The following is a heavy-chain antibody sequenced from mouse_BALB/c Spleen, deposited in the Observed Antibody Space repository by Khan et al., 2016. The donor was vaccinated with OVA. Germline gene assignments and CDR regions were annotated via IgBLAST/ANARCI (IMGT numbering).Heavy chain of an antibody. CDR1: GFSLSDYG. V-gene: IGHV2-6-5*01. CDR2: IWGGGST. J-gene: IGHJ4*01. Sequence: QVQLKQSGPGLVAPSQNLSITCTVSGFSLSDYGVSWIRQPSGRGLVWLGVIWGGGSTYYNSTLRSRLTISKDNSKSQVFLKMSSLQSDDTAMFYCAKGVWSYYYTLDYWGQGTSVTGAS. CDR3: AKGVWSYYYTLDY.